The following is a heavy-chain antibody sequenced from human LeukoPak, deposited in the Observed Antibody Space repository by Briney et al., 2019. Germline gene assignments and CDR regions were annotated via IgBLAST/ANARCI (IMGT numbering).Heavy chain of an antibody. CDR3: ARDDFHSSSWYAYDY. CDR2: IKQDGSEK. V-gene: IGHV3-7*01. CDR1: GFTLSSYW. J-gene: IGHJ4*02. Sequence: GGSLRLSCAASGFTLSSYWMSWVRQAPGKGLEWVANIKQDGSEKYYVDSVKGRFTISRDNAKNSLYLQMNSLSAEDTAVYCCARDDFHSSSWYAYDYWGQGTLVTVSS. D-gene: IGHD6-13*01.